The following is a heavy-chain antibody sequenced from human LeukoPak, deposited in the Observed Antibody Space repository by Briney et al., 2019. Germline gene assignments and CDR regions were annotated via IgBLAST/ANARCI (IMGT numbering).Heavy chain of an antibody. J-gene: IGHJ4*02. CDR3: ARDHLPYNWSYGLFDY. V-gene: IGHV3-11*04. CDR2: ISNRGSTI. D-gene: IGHD1-7*01. CDR1: GFTFSDFY. Sequence: GGSLRLSCAASGFTFSDFYMTWIRQAPGKGLEWVSYISNRGSTIHYADSVRGRFTISRDNAKKSLYLQMNSLRAEDTALYYCARDHLPYNWSYGLFDYWGQGTLVTVSS.